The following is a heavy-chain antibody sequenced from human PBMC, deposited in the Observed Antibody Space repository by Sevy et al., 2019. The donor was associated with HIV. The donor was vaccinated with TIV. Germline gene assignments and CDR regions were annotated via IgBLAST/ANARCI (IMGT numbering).Heavy chain of an antibody. V-gene: IGHV3-23*01. Sequence: GGSLRLSCAASGFTFRTYAMTWVRQAPGKGLDWVSAISGSGASTYYADSVKGRFTISRDNSKNTLYLQMNSLRAEDTVVYYCAKEGGGYNYDSSGLLDNWGQGTLVTVSS. D-gene: IGHD3-22*01. CDR1: GFTFRTYA. J-gene: IGHJ4*02. CDR3: AKEGGGYNYDSSGLLDN. CDR2: ISGSGAST.